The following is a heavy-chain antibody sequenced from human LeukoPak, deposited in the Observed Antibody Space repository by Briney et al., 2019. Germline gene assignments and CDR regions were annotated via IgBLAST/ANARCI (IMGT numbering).Heavy chain of an antibody. CDR3: ARLVGYCSSTSCLGHYYYMDA. J-gene: IGHJ6*03. D-gene: IGHD2-2*01. CDR2: IYPGDSDT. V-gene: IGHV5-51*01. CDR1: GYSFTSYW. Sequence: GESLKISFQGSGYSFTSYWIGWVRPVPGKGLEWMGIIYPGDSDTRYSPSFQGQVTISADKSISTAYLQWSSLKASDTAMYYCARLVGYCSSTSCLGHYYYMDAWGKGTTVTVSS.